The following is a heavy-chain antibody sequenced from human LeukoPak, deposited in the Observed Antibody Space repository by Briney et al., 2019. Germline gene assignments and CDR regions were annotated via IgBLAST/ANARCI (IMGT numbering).Heavy chain of an antibody. D-gene: IGHD3/OR15-3a*01. CDR3: AGGTGATLDY. CDR1: GGSFSGYY. CDR2: INHSGST. V-gene: IGHV4-34*01. Sequence: SETLSLTCAVYGGSFSGYYWSWIRQPPGKGLEWIGEINHSGSTSYNPSLKSRVTISVDTSKNQFSLKLSSVTAADTAVYCRAGGTGATLDYWGQGTLVTVSS. J-gene: IGHJ4*02.